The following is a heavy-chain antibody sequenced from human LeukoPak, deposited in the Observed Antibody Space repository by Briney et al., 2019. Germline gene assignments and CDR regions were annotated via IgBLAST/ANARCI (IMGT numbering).Heavy chain of an antibody. CDR3: ARDRPHNWFDP. V-gene: IGHV3-74*01. Sequence: GGSLRLSCAASGFTFSSYWMHWVHQAPGMGLVWVSRIDTDGSSTTYADSVKGRFTISRDNAKNTLYLQMNSLRAEDTAVYYCARDRPHNWFDPWGQGTLVTVSS. CDR2: IDTDGSST. CDR1: GFTFSSYW. J-gene: IGHJ5*02.